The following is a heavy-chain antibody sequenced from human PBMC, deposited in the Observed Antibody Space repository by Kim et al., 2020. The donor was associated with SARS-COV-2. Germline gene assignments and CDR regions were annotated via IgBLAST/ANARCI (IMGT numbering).Heavy chain of an antibody. CDR2: ISGSGGNT. CDR1: GFTFRSYA. Sequence: GGSLRLSCAASGFTFRSYAMSWVRQAPGKGLEWVSTISGSGGNTYYADSVKGRFTISRNNSKNTLYLQMNSVRAEDTAVYYCAKGLEDIYSSSDTLDYWGQGTLVTVSS. CDR3: AKGLEDIYSSSDTLDY. J-gene: IGHJ4*02. V-gene: IGHV3-23*01. D-gene: IGHD6-6*01.